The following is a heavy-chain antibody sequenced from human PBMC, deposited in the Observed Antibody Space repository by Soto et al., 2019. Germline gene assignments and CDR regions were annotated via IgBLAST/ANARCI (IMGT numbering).Heavy chain of an antibody. D-gene: IGHD3-3*01. CDR1: GFTFSSYA. V-gene: IGHV3-23*01. CDR2: ISGSGGST. CDR3: AKDRITFFGVVIPSLSAP. J-gene: IGHJ5*02. Sequence: HPGGSLRLSCAASGFTFSSYAMSWVRQAPGKGLEWVSAISGSGGSTYYADSVKGRFTMSRDNSKNTLYLQMNSLRGEDTAVYYGAKDRITFFGVVIPSLSAPGGQGTLVPVS.